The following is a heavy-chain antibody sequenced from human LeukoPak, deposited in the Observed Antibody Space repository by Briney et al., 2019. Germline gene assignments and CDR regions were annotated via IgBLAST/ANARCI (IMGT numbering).Heavy chain of an antibody. D-gene: IGHD1-26*01. CDR1: GHSFTDYW. CDR3: ARLGATSDYFDY. CDR2: IYPGDSDT. Sequence: PGESLKISYEGSGHSFTDYWIGWVRPVPGKGLEWMGIIYPGDSDTRYSPSFQGQVTISADKSISTAYLQWNYLKASDTAMYYCARLGATSDYFDYWGQGTLVTVSS. V-gene: IGHV5-51*01. J-gene: IGHJ4*02.